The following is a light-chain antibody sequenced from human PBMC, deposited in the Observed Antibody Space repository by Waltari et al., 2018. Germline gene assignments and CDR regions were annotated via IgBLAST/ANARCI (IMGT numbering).Light chain of an antibody. CDR2: EDN. CDR1: SGSIASNS. Sequence: NFMLTQPHSVSESPGKTVTISCTRSSGSIASNSVQWSQQRPGSAPTTVIYEDNQRPSGVPDRFSGSIDSSSNSASLTISGLKTEDEADYYCQSYDSSNRNVVFGGGTKLTVL. CDR3: QSYDSSNRNVV. V-gene: IGLV6-57*03. J-gene: IGLJ2*01.